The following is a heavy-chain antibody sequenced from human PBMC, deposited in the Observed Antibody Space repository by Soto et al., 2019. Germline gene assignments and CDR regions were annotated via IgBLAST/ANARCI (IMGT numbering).Heavy chain of an antibody. Sequence: SETLSLTCTVSGGSISSYYWSWIRQPPGKGLEWIGYIYYSGSTNYNPSLKSRVTISVDTSKNQFSLKLSSVTAADTAVYYCARDLPDILTGSYYFDYWGQGTLVTVSS. CDR1: GGSISSYY. D-gene: IGHD3-9*01. CDR2: IYYSGST. J-gene: IGHJ4*02. V-gene: IGHV4-59*01. CDR3: ARDLPDILTGSYYFDY.